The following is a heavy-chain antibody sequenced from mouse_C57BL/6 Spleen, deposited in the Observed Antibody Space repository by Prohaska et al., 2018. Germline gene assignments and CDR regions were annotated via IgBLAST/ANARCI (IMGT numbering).Heavy chain of an antibody. CDR3: ASPNWDWYFDV. CDR2: SNPDRSTI. D-gene: IGHD4-1*01. J-gene: IGHJ1*03. Sequence: EVKLLQSGGGLVQPGGSLKLSCAASGIDFSRYWMSWVRRAPGKGLEWIGESNPDRSTINYAPSLKDKFIISRDNAKNTLYLQMSKVRSEDTALYYCASPNWDWYFDVWGTGTTVTVSS. V-gene: IGHV4-1*01. CDR1: GIDFSRYW.